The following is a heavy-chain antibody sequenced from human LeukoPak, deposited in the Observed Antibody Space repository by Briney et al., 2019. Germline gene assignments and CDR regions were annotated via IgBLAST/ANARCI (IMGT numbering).Heavy chain of an antibody. D-gene: IGHD3-10*01. CDR3: ARSYGSGSCCALDI. CDR2: IYTSGST. J-gene: IGHJ3*02. Sequence: SQTLSLTCTVSGGSISSGSYYWSWIRQPAGKGLEWIGRIYTSGSTNYNPSLKSRVTISVDTSKNQFSLKLSSVTAADTAVYYCARSYGSGSCCALDIWGQGTMVTVSS. CDR1: GGSISSGSYY. V-gene: IGHV4-61*02.